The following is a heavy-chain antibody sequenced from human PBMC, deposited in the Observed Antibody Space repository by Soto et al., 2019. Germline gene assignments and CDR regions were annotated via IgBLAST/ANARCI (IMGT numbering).Heavy chain of an antibody. V-gene: IGHV3-33*01. J-gene: IGHJ4*02. CDR1: GFTFSSYG. CDR2: IWYDGSNK. CDR3: ARDHLNQHYYDILTGYFDY. D-gene: IGHD3-9*01. Sequence: GGSLRLSCAASGFTFSSYGMHWVRQAPGKGLEWVAVIWYDGSNKYYADSVKGRFTISRDNSKKTLYLQMNSLRAEDTAVYYCARDHLNQHYYDILTGYFDYWGQGTLVTVSS.